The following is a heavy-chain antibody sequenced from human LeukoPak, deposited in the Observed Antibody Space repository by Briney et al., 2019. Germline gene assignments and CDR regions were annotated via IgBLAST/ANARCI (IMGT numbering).Heavy chain of an antibody. CDR3: AGSFRGVTTKSYYFDY. V-gene: IGHV3-23*01. CDR2: ISGSGGST. Sequence: GGSLRLSCAASGFTFSSYAMSWVRQAPGKGLEWVSAISGSGGSTYYADSVKGRFTISRDNSKNTLYLQMNSLRAEDTAVYYCAGSFRGVTTKSYYFDYWGQGTLVTVSS. D-gene: IGHD2-21*02. CDR1: GFTFSSYA. J-gene: IGHJ4*02.